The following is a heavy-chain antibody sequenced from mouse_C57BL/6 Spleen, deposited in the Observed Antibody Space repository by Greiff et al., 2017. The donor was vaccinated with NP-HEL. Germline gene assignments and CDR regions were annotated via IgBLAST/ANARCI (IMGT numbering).Heavy chain of an antibody. Sequence: EVQLQESGPELVKPGASVKISCKASGYTFTDYYMNWVKQSHGKSLEWIGDINPNNGGTSYNQKFKGKATLTVDKSSSTAYMELRSLTSEDSAVYYCARGVYYGSSYLYYFDYWGQGTTLTVSS. CDR1: GYTFTDYY. CDR2: INPNNGGT. CDR3: ARGVYYGSSYLYYFDY. D-gene: IGHD1-1*01. V-gene: IGHV1-26*01. J-gene: IGHJ2*01.